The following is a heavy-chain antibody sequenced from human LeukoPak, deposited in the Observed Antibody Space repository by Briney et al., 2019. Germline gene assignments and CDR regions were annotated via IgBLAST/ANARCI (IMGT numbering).Heavy chain of an antibody. J-gene: IGHJ5*02. V-gene: IGHV3-30-3*01. CDR1: GSTFSSYA. CDR2: ISYDGSNK. D-gene: IGHD3-3*01. CDR3: ARGASIFGVVRLDP. Sequence: QTGGSLRLSCAASGSTFSSYAMHWVRQAPGKGLEWVAVISYDGSNKYYADSVKGRFTISRDNSKNTLYLQMNSLRAEDTAVYYCARGASIFGVVRLDPWGQGTLVTVSS.